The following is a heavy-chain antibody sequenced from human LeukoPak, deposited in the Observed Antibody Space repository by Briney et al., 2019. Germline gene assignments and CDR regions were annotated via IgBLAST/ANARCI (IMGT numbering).Heavy chain of an antibody. Sequence: SETLSLTCTVSGGSISSSSSYWGWIRQPPGKGLEWIGSIYYSGSTYYNPSLKSRVTISVDTSKNQFSLKLSSVTAADTAVYYCARLAVVQGMDVWGQGTTVTVSS. CDR3: ARLAVVQGMDV. D-gene: IGHD2-2*01. J-gene: IGHJ6*02. CDR1: GGSISSSSSY. CDR2: IYYSGST. V-gene: IGHV4-39*01.